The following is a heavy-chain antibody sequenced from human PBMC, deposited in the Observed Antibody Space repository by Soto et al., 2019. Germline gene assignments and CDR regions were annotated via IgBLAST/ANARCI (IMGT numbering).Heavy chain of an antibody. Sequence: SETLSLTCTVSGGSISSSSYYWGWIRQPPGKGLDWIGSIYYSGSTYYNPSLKSRVTISVDTSKNQFSLKLSSVTAADTAVYYCARQRADILTGYYYYYYYMDVWGKGTTVTVSS. V-gene: IGHV4-39*01. CDR2: IYYSGST. CDR3: ARQRADILTGYYYYYYYMDV. CDR1: GGSISSSSYY. D-gene: IGHD3-9*01. J-gene: IGHJ6*03.